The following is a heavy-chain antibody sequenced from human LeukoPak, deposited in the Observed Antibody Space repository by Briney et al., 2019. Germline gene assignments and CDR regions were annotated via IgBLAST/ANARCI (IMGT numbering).Heavy chain of an antibody. CDR1: GFTFSSYE. Sequence: GGSLRLSCAASGFTFSSYEMNWVRQAPGKGLEWVSYISSSGSTIYYADSVKGRFTISRDNAKNSLYLQMNSLRAEDTSVYYCARIYIYGSPTPYFDYWGQGTLVTVSS. J-gene: IGHJ4*02. CDR2: ISSSGSTI. V-gene: IGHV3-48*03. D-gene: IGHD5-18*01. CDR3: ARIYIYGSPTPYFDY.